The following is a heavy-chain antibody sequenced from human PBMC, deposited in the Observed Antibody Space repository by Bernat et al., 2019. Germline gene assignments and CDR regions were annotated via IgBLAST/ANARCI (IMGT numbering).Heavy chain of an antibody. J-gene: IGHJ6*02. Sequence: QVQLVVSGGGVVQPGRSLRLSCAASGFTFSSYGIHWVRQAPGKGLEWVAVISSDGSNKYYLDSVKGRFTISRDNSKKTLYLQMNSLRVEDTAMYYCAKDQGGIYGFYGMDVWGQGTTVTVSS. CDR2: ISSDGSNK. CDR1: GFTFSSYG. D-gene: IGHD3-10*01. V-gene: IGHV3-30*18. CDR3: AKDQGGIYGFYGMDV.